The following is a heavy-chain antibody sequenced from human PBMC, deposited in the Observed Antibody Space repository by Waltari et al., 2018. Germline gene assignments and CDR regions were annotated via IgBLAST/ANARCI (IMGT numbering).Heavy chain of an antibody. CDR1: GYTFTDYY. CDR3: AREGTTVTKGNEAFDI. CDR2: VDPEDGET. Sequence: EVQVVQSGAEVKKPGATVKISCKASGYTFTDYYMHWIQQAPGKGLEWMGRVDPEDGETRYAEKFQDRVTITADTSTDTAYMELSSLRSEDTAVYYCAREGTTVTKGNEAFDIWGQGTMVTVSS. V-gene: IGHV1-69-2*01. D-gene: IGHD4-17*01. J-gene: IGHJ3*02.